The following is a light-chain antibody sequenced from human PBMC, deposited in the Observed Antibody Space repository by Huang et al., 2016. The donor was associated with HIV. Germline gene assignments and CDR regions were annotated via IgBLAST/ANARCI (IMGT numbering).Light chain of an antibody. CDR3: QQRAKGIS. J-gene: IGKJ4*01. V-gene: IGKV3-11*01. CDR1: QSADTD. CDR2: DAP. Sequence: IVLTQSPATLSWYPGERVTLSCRDSQSADTDIAGYQQKPGQSPKLLIYDAPNRAAGTPSRFSGSGSGTDFSLTISSLESEDLAVYYCQQRAKGISFGGGTKLEFK.